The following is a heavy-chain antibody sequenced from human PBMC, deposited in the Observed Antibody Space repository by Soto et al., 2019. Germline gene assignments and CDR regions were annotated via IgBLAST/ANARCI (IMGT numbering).Heavy chain of an antibody. J-gene: IGHJ4*02. CDR2: ISSSSSYI. CDR1: GFTFSSYS. V-gene: IGHV3-21*01. CDR3: ARPPGDCSGGSCSGY. D-gene: IGHD2-15*01. Sequence: GGSLRLSCAASGFTFSSYSMNWVRQAPGKGLEWVSSISSSSSYIYYADSVKGRFTISRDNAKNSLYLQMNSLRAEDTAVYYCARPPGDCSGGSCSGYWGQGTLVTVSS.